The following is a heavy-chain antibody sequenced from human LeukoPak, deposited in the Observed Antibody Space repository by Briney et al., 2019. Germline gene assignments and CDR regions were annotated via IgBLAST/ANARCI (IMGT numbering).Heavy chain of an antibody. J-gene: IGHJ6*03. V-gene: IGHV4-39*01. D-gene: IGHD3-10*01. CDR3: ARLPRITMVRGVYYYYYYMDV. CDR2: IYYSGST. CDR1: GGSISSSSYY. Sequence: SETLSLTCTVSGGSISSSSYYWGWIRQPPGKGLEWIGSIYYSGSTYYNPSPKSRVTISVDTSKNQFSLKLSSVTAADTAVYYCARLPRITMVRGVYYYYYYMDVWGKGTTVTVSS.